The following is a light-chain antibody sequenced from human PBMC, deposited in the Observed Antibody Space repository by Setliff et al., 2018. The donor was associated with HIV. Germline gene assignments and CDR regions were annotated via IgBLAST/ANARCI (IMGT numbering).Light chain of an antibody. J-gene: IGLJ1*01. CDR3: SSYTSSSTYV. CDR2: EVS. V-gene: IGLV2-14*01. Sequence: QSVLTQPASVSGSPGQSITISCTGTSSDVGGYNYVSWYQQHPGKAPKLMMYEVSKRPSGVSNRFSGSKSGNTASLTISGLQAEDEADYSCSSYTSSSTYVFGTGTKVTVL. CDR1: SSDVGGYNY.